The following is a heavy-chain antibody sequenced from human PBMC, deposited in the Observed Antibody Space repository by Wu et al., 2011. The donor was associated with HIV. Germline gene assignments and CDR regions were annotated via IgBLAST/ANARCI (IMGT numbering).Heavy chain of an antibody. V-gene: IGHV1-8*01. Sequence: QVQLVQSGAEVKKPGASVKVSCKASGYTFSRYDINWVRQATGQGLEWMGWMNPNSGNTGYAQKFQGRVTMTRNSSISTAYMELSSLRSEDTAVYYCAVVSRRAHYGLDVWGQGTDGHRLL. CDR1: GYTFSRYD. D-gene: IGHD2-15*01. J-gene: IGHJ6*02. CDR2: MNPNSGNT. CDR3: AVVSRRAHYGLDV.